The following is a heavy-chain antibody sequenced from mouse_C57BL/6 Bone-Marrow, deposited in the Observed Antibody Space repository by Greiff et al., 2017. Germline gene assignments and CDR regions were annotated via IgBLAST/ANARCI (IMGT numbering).Heavy chain of an antibody. CDR2: IRNKANGYTT. CDR1: GFTFTDYY. D-gene: IGHD2-2*01. CDR3: ARGGYEYYFDY. J-gene: IGHJ2*01. V-gene: IGHV7-3*01. Sequence: EVHLVESGGGLVQPGGSLSLSCAASGFTFTDYYMSWVRQPPGKALEWLGFIRNKANGYTTEYSASVKGRFTISRDNSQSILYLQMNALRAEDSATYYCARGGYEYYFDYWGQGTTLTVSS.